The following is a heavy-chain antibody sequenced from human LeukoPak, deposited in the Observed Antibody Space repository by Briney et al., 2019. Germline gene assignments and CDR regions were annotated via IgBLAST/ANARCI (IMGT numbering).Heavy chain of an antibody. CDR2: ISSSSSYI. J-gene: IGHJ4*02. CDR3: ARSTSGLQFDY. D-gene: IGHD5-24*01. CDR1: GFTFSSYS. Sequence: GGSQRLSCAASGFTFSSYSMNWVRQAPRKGLEWVSSISSSSSYIYYADSVKGRFTISRDNAKNSLYLQMNSLRAEDTAVYYCARSTSGLQFDYWGQGTLVTVSS. V-gene: IGHV3-21*01.